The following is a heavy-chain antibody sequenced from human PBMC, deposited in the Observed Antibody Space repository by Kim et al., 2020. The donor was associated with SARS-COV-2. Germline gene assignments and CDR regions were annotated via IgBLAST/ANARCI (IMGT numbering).Heavy chain of an antibody. CDR1: GGSISSSSYY. J-gene: IGHJ3*02. CDR3: ARRSATYYYDSRGGAFDI. Sequence: SETLSLTCTVSGGSISSSSYYWGWIHQPPGKGLEWIGSIYYSGSTYYNPSLKSRVTISVDTSKNQFSLKLSSVTAADTAVYYCARRSATYYYDSRGGAFDIWGQGTMVTVSS. D-gene: IGHD3-22*01. V-gene: IGHV4-39*01. CDR2: IYYSGST.